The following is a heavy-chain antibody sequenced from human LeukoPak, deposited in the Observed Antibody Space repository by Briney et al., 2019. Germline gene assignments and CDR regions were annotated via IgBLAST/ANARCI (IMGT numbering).Heavy chain of an antibody. CDR1: GSTFSDCS. Sequence: GGSLRLSCVASGSTFSDCSLNWVRQAPGKGLEWLSSIRKDSSELFYADSVRGRFTISRDNAKNSLYLQMNSLRVEDTAVYYCAKDLQQLEAFDSWGQGTLVTVSS. V-gene: IGHV3-21*01. CDR2: IRKDSSEL. CDR3: AKDLQQLEAFDS. D-gene: IGHD1-1*01. J-gene: IGHJ4*02.